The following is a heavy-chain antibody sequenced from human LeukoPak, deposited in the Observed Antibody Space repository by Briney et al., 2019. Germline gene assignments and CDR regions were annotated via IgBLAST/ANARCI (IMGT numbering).Heavy chain of an antibody. V-gene: IGHV3-21*01. CDR2: ISSSSSYI. Sequence: GGSLRLSCAASGFTFSSYSKNWVRQAPGKGLEWVSSISSSSSYIYYADSVKGRFTISRDNAKNSLYLQMNSLRAEDTAVYYCARLVELWPYNWFDPWGQGTLVTVSS. CDR3: ARLVELWPYNWFDP. J-gene: IGHJ5*02. CDR1: GFTFSSYS. D-gene: IGHD5-18*01.